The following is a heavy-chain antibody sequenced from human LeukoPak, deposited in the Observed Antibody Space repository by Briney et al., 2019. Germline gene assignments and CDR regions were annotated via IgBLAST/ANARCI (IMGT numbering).Heavy chain of an antibody. D-gene: IGHD3-22*01. V-gene: IGHV3-49*04. CDR1: GFTFGDYG. CDR3: TRGDYYDSSGYYLLFGY. Sequence: GGSLRLSCTASGFTFGDYGMSWVRQAPGEGLEWVGFIRSKPYGGTTEYAASVKGRFTISRDDSESIAYLQMNSLKTEDTAVYYCTRGDYYDSSGYYLLFGYWGQGTLVTVSS. J-gene: IGHJ4*02. CDR2: IRSKPYGGTT.